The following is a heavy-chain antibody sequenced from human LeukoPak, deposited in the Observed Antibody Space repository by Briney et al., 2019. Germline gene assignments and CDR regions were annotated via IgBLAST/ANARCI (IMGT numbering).Heavy chain of an antibody. CDR1: GYTFTSYG. J-gene: IGHJ1*01. CDR2: ISAYNGNT. Sequence: GASVKVSCKASGYTFTSYGISWVRQAPGQGLEWMGWISAYNGNTNYAQKLQGRVTMTTDTSTSTAYMELRSLRSDDTAVYYCARERFIGYCSGGSCYSEYFQHWGQGTLVTVSS. CDR3: ARERFIGYCSGGSCYSEYFQH. V-gene: IGHV1-18*04. D-gene: IGHD2-15*01.